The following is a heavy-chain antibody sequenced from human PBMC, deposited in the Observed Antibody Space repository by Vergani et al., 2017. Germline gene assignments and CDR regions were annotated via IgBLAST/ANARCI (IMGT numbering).Heavy chain of an antibody. J-gene: IGHJ6*02. CDR2: MSYDGSTK. CDR3: AKDPSGVPDDYGDYATEVYYYGMDV. D-gene: IGHD4-17*01. V-gene: IGHV3-30-3*01. Sequence: VQLVESGGGLVQPGRSLRLSCAASGFSFSIYAMHWVRQAPGKGLEWMAVMSYDGSTKYYADSLKGRFTISRDNSKNTLYLQMNSLRAEDTAVYYCAKDPSGVPDDYGDYATEVYYYGMDVWGQGTTVTVSS. CDR1: GFSFSIYA.